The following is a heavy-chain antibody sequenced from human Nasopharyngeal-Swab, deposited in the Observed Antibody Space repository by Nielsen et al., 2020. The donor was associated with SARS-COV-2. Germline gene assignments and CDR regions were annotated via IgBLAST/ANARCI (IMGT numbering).Heavy chain of an antibody. CDR2: IRGSGGGT. D-gene: IGHD3-10*01. V-gene: IGHV3-23*01. Sequence: GESLKISCAVSGFSFSSYVMSWVRQVPGKGLEWVSAIRGSGGGTYSADSVKGRFTISRDSSKNTLYLQMNSLRAEDTAVYYCAKHGLLWFGELSRWFDPWGQGTLVTVSS. J-gene: IGHJ5*02. CDR1: GFSFSSYV. CDR3: AKHGLLWFGELSRWFDP.